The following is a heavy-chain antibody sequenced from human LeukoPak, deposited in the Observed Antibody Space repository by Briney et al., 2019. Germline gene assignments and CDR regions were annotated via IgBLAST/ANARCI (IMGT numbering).Heavy chain of an antibody. CDR1: GDSISSYY. CDR2: VSYSGST. V-gene: IGHV4-59*01. CDR3: ARDLESSHWFDP. J-gene: IGHJ5*02. D-gene: IGHD3-3*01. Sequence: PSETLSLTCTVSGDSISSYYWSWIRQPPGKGLEWIGFVSYSGSTNYNPSLKSRVTISLDTSKNQFSLKLTSVTAADTAVYYCARDLESSHWFDPWGQGTLVTVSS.